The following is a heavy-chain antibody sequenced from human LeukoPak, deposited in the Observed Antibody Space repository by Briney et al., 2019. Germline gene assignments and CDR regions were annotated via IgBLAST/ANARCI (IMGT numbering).Heavy chain of an antibody. J-gene: IGHJ4*02. CDR3: ARGGMVYATTFDY. V-gene: IGHV4-39*07. CDR1: GGSISSSSYY. CDR2: IYYSGST. Sequence: SETLSLTCTVSGGSISSSSYYWGWIRQPPGKGLEWIGSIYYSGSTYYNPSLKSRVTISVDTSKNQFSLKLSSVTAADTAVYYCARGGMVYATTFDYWGQGTLVTVSS. D-gene: IGHD2-8*01.